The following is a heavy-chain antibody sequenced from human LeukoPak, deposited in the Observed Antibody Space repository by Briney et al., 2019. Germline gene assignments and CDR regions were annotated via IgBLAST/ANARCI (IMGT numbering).Heavy chain of an antibody. J-gene: IGHJ4*02. Sequence: GGSLRLSCAASGFTFSGYAMSWVRQAPGKGLEWVSAISGSGGSTYYADSVKGRFTISRDNSKNTLYLQMNSLRAEDKAVYYCASRDPGYCSSTSCYGLLDYWGQGTLVTVSS. CDR3: ASRDPGYCSSTSCYGLLDY. CDR2: ISGSGGST. CDR1: GFTFSGYA. V-gene: IGHV3-23*01. D-gene: IGHD2-2*01.